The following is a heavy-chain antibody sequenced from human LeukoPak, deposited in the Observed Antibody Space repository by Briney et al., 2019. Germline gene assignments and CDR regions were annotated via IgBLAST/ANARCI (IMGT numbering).Heavy chain of an antibody. D-gene: IGHD3-3*01. CDR2: IKRDGGET. V-gene: IGHV3-7*01. Sequence: GGSLRLSCAASGFTFSSYWMSWVRQTPGKGLEWVANIKRDGGETYYVDSLKGRFTISRDNARSSLYLQMNDLRAEDTATYYCGRDGVFGTVDYGGKGVLVTVS. CDR3: GRDGVFGTVDY. CDR1: GFTFSSYW. J-gene: IGHJ4*02.